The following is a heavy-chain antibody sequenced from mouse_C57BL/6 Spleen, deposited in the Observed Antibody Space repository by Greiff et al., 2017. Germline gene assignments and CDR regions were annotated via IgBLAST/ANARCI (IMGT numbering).Heavy chain of an antibody. CDR2: IHPNSGST. J-gene: IGHJ4*01. Sequence: QVQLQQPGAELVKPGASVKLSCKASGYTFTSYWMHWVKQRPGQGLEWIGMIHPNSGSTNYNEKFKSKATLTVDKSSSTAYMQLSSLTSEDSAVYYCARRGAIYDDYLDYWGQGTSVTVSS. D-gene: IGHD2-3*01. V-gene: IGHV1-64*01. CDR1: GYTFTSYW. CDR3: ARRGAIYDDYLDY.